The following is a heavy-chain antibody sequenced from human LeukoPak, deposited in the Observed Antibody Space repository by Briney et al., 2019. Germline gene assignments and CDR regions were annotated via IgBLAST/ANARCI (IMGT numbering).Heavy chain of an antibody. CDR1: GFTFNSYA. CDR3: AKTYYYDSSGYSDY. D-gene: IGHD3-22*01. J-gene: IGHJ4*02. Sequence: GGSLRLSCAASGFTFNSYAMTWVRQAPGKGLEWVSAISGSGGSTHYADSVKGRFTISRDNSKNTLYLQMNSLRAEDTAVYYCAKTYYYDSSGYSDYWGQGTLVTVSS. V-gene: IGHV3-23*01. CDR2: ISGSGGST.